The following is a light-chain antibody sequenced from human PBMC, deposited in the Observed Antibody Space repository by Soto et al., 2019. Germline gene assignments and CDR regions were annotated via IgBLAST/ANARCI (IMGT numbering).Light chain of an antibody. CDR1: SSDVGGFNY. V-gene: IGLV2-14*01. CDR2: DVT. CDR3: SSYSTTRILFV. J-gene: IGLJ1*01. Sequence: SALTQPASVSGSPGQSVTISCTGTSSDVGGFNYVSWYQHHPGKAPKLLIYDVTNRPSGVSDRFSGSKSGNTASLTISGLQAEDEADYYCSSYSTTRILFVFGTGTKVNVL.